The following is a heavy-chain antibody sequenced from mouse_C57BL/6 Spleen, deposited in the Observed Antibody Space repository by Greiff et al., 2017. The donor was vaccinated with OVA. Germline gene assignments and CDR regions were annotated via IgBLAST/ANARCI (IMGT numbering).Heavy chain of an antibody. CDR2: ISSGSSTI. CDR1: GFTFSDYG. CDR3: ARGGGNHAMDC. V-gene: IGHV5-17*01. D-gene: IGHD2-1*01. Sequence: EVKLMESGGGLVKPGGSLKLSCAASGFTFSDYGMHWVRQAPEKGLEWVAYISSGSSTIYYADTVKGRFTISRDNAKNTLFLQMTSLRSEDTAMYYCARGGGNHAMDCWGQGTSVTVSS. J-gene: IGHJ4*01.